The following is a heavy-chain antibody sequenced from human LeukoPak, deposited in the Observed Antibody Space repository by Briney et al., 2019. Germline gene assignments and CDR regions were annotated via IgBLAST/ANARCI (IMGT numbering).Heavy chain of an antibody. Sequence: ASVKVSCKASDYTFTSYGISWVRQAPGQGLEWMGWISAYNGNTNYAQKLQGRVTMTTDTSTSTAYMELRSLRSDDTAVYYCARDKGATVTTTIGARFDYWGQGTLVTVSS. CDR2: ISAYNGNT. V-gene: IGHV1-18*01. D-gene: IGHD4-4*01. J-gene: IGHJ4*02. CDR3: ARDKGATVTTTIGARFDY. CDR1: DYTFTSYG.